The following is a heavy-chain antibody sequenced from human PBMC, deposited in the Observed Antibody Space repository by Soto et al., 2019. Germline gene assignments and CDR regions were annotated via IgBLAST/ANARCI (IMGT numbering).Heavy chain of an antibody. V-gene: IGHV4-30-4*01. Sequence: PSETLSLTCTVSGGSISSGDYYWSWIRQPPGKGLEWIGYIYYSGSTYYNPSLKSRVTISVDTSKNQFSLKLSSVTAADTAVYYCARDNCGGDCPFDYWGQGTLVTVSS. CDR1: GGSISSGDYY. J-gene: IGHJ4*02. CDR3: ARDNCGGDCPFDY. CDR2: IYYSGST. D-gene: IGHD2-21*02.